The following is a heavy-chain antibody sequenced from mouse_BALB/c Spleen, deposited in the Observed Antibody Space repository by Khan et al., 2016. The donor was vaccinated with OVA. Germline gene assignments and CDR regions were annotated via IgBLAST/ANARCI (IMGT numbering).Heavy chain of an antibody. Sequence: EVQLQQSGPELEKPGASVKISCKASGYSFTGYNMNWVKQSNGKSLEWIGNIDPYYGGISYNQKFKGKATLSVDKSSSTAYMQLKSLTSEDSAVYDRARSTWYIEVKGAGTTVTVSS. CDR1: GYSFTGYN. CDR3: ARSTWYIEV. J-gene: IGHJ1*02. CDR2: IDPYYGGI. V-gene: IGHV1-39*01.